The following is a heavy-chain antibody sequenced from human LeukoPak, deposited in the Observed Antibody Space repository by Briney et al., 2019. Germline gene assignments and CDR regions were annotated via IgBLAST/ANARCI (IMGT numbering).Heavy chain of an antibody. J-gene: IGHJ4*02. Sequence: SGPTLVNPTQTLTLTCTFSGFSLSTSGVGVGWIRQPPGKALEWLALIYWDDDKRYSPSLKSRLTITTDTSKNQVVLTMTNMDPVDTATYYCARMYYDILTGYYHLDYWGQGTLVTVSS. D-gene: IGHD3-9*01. CDR1: GFSLSTSGVG. CDR2: IYWDDDK. CDR3: ARMYYDILTGYYHLDY. V-gene: IGHV2-5*02.